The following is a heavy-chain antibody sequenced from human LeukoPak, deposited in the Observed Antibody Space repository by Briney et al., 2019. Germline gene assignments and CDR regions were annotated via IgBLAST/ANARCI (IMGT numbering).Heavy chain of an antibody. Sequence: GEALRSSCKGSGYSINIYWIGWVRLMPGIGVGGLAIIYRGNCETRYSPSLEGEVIISADMSFRNAYLQWSSLKSSDTAMYYCARLMRIPTGGWDAFDIWGQGTMVTVSS. D-gene: IGHD5-18*01. CDR1: GYSINIYW. J-gene: IGHJ3*02. CDR3: ARLMRIPTGGWDAFDI. CDR2: IYRGNCET. V-gene: IGHV5-51*01.